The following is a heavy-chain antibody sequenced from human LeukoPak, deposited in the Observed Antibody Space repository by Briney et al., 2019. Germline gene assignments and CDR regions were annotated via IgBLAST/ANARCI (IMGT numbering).Heavy chain of an antibody. CDR2: IYYSGST. V-gene: IGHV4-59*01. J-gene: IGHJ4*02. Sequence: SETLSLTCTVSGGSISSYYWSWIRQPPGKGLEWIGYIYYSGSTNYNPSLKSRVTISVDTSKNQFSLKLSSVTAADTAVYYCARGDPYLPLRYWGQGTLVTVSS. CDR1: GGSISSYY. CDR3: ARGDPYLPLRY.